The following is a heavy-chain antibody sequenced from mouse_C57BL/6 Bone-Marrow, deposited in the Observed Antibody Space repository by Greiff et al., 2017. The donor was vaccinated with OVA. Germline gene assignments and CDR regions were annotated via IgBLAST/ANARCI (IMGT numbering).Heavy chain of an antibody. V-gene: IGHV1-55*01. CDR1: GFTFTSYW. CDR3: ARFYYDYDY. CDR2: IYPGSGST. Sequence: VQLQQPGAELVKPGASVKMSCKASGFTFTSYWITWVKQRPGQGLEWIGDIYPGSGSTNYNEKFKSRSTLTVDTSSSTAYMQLSSLTSEDSAVSYCARFYYDYDYWGQGTTLTVSS. D-gene: IGHD2-4*01. J-gene: IGHJ2*01.